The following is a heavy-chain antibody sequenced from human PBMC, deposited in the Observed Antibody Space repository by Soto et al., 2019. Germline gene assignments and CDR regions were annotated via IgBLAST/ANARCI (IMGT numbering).Heavy chain of an antibody. CDR1: GHTFTSYV. D-gene: IGHD3-22*01. J-gene: IGHJ5*02. CDR2: ISGYNGNT. V-gene: IGHV1-18*01. CDR3: ARDYDSSFGNWFDP. Sequence: ASVKVSCKASGHTFTSYVISWVRLAPGQGLEWMGWISGYNGNTNYAQKFQGRVTMTTDTSTSTAYMELRSLRSDDTAVYYCARDYDSSFGNWFDPWGQGTLVTVSS.